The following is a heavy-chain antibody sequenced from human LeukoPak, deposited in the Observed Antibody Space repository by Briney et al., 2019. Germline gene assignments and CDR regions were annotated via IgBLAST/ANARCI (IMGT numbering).Heavy chain of an antibody. D-gene: IGHD2-15*01. V-gene: IGHV5-51*01. CDR1: GYSFTTYW. J-gene: IGHJ4*02. CDR2: VYPGDSDI. CDR3: ARRKAVVAADDY. Sequence: GESLKISCQASGYSFTTYWIAWVRQLPGKGLEWMGRVYPGDSDITYSPSFQGQVTISADRSINTAYLQWSSLKASDSAMYYCARRKAVVAADDYWGQGTLVTVSS.